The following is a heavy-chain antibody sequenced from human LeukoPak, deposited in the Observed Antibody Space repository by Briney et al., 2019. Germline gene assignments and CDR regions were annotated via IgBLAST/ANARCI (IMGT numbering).Heavy chain of an antibody. CDR2: IIPLFGTA. CDR3: ARVDRYHFYLDV. J-gene: IGHJ6*03. Sequence: ASVKVSCKASGGTFNTYTITLVRQAPGQGLEWMGGIIPLFGTANFAQKFQGRVTLTADESTSTAYRELSSLISEDTAIYYCARVDRYHFYLDVWGKGTTVTVSS. CDR1: GGTFNTYT. V-gene: IGHV1-69*13.